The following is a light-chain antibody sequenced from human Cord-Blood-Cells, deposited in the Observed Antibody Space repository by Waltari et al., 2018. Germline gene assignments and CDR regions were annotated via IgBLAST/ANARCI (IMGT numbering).Light chain of an antibody. V-gene: IGKV3-11*01. CDR1: QSVSSY. CDR2: DAS. Sequence: DIVLTQSPATLSLSPGERATLSCRAGQSVSSYLAWYQQKPGQAPRLLIYDASNRATGIPARFSGSGSGTDFTRSIGSLEPEDFAVYYGQQRSNWPRSVTFGQGTRLEIK. J-gene: IGKJ5*01. CDR3: QQRSNWPRSVT.